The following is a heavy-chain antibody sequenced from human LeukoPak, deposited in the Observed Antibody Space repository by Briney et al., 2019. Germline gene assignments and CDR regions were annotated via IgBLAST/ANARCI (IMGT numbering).Heavy chain of an antibody. J-gene: IGHJ4*02. Sequence: PGGSLRLSCAASGFTFSSYSMNWVRQAPGKGLEWVSYISSSSSTIYYADSVKGRFTISRDNAKNSLYLQMNSLRAEDTAVYYCARGDSKMGGSWPPYYFDYWGQGTLVTVSS. CDR2: ISSSSSTI. D-gene: IGHD6-13*01. V-gene: IGHV3-48*04. CDR1: GFTFSSYS. CDR3: ARGDSKMGGSWPPYYFDY.